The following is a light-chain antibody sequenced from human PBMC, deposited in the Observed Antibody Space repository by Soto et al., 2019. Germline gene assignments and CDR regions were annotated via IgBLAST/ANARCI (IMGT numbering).Light chain of an antibody. Sequence: LTQPASVSGSPGQSITISCTGTSSDVGGYNYVSWYQQHPGKAPKLMIYEVSNRPSGVSDRFSASKSGNTASLTISGLQTDDEADYFCSSYRRPTTLVFGPGTKVTVL. V-gene: IGLV2-14*01. CDR1: SSDVGGYNY. J-gene: IGLJ1*01. CDR3: SSYRRPTTLV. CDR2: EVS.